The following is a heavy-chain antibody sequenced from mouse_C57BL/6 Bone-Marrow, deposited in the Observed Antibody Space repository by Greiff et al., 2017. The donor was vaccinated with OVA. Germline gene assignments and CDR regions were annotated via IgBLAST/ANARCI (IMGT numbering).Heavy chain of an antibody. Sequence: EVHLVESGGGLVKPGGSLKLSCAASGFTFSDYGMHWVRQAPEKGLEWVAYISSGSSTIYYADTVKGRFTISRDNAKNTLFLQMTSLRSEDTAMYYCARGYYSNPGFAYWGQGTLVTVSA. CDR3: ARGYYSNPGFAY. V-gene: IGHV5-17*01. D-gene: IGHD2-5*01. CDR2: ISSGSSTI. J-gene: IGHJ3*01. CDR1: GFTFSDYG.